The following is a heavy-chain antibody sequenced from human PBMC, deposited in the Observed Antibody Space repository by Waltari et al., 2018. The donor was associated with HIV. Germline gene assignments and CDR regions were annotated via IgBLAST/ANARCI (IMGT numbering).Heavy chain of an antibody. Sequence: QVQLVQSGAEVKNPGASVKVSCKASGYTFTGYYMHWVRQAPGQGLEWMGWINPNRGGTNYAQKFQGRVTMTRDTSISTAYMELSRLRSDDTAVYYCARGLFGGTSCEGHWGQGTLVTVSS. CDR1: GYTFTGYY. J-gene: IGHJ1*01. CDR2: INPNRGGT. V-gene: IGHV1-2*02. D-gene: IGHD2-2*01. CDR3: ARGLFGGTSCEGH.